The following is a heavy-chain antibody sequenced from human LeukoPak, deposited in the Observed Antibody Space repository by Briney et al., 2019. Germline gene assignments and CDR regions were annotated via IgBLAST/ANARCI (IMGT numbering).Heavy chain of an antibody. D-gene: IGHD2-15*01. V-gene: IGHV1-18*01. CDR1: GYTFTSYG. Sequence: ASVKVSCKASGYTFTSYGISWVRQSPGQGLEWMGWISAYNGNTNYAQKLQGRVTMTTDTSTRTAYMELRSLRSDDTAVYYCASIGYCSGGSCYYYYGMDVWGQGTTVTVSS. CDR2: ISAYNGNT. J-gene: IGHJ6*02. CDR3: ASIGYCSGGSCYYYYGMDV.